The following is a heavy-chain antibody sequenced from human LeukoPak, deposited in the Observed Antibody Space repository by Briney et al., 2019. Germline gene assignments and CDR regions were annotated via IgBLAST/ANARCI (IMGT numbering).Heavy chain of an antibody. D-gene: IGHD5-24*01. J-gene: IGHJ3*02. CDR1: GFTFTTSA. CDR2: IVVGSGNT. V-gene: IGHV1-58*02. CDR3: AAELERATGAFDI. Sequence: SVKVSCKASGFTFTTSAMQWVRQARGQRPEWIGWIVVGSGNTNYAQKFQDRVTITRDKSTGTAYMELSRLRSDDTAVYYCAAELERATGAFDIWGQGTMVTVSS.